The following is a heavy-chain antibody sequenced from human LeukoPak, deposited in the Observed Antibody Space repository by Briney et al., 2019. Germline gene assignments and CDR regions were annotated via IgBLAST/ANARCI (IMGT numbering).Heavy chain of an antibody. Sequence: GGSLRLSCAASGFTFSSYSMNWVRQAPGKGLEWVSSISSSSSYIYYADSVKGRFTISRDNAKNSLYLQMNSLRAEDTAVYYCATQRGYSSSYYYYYYYMDVWGKGTTVTVSS. CDR1: GFTFSSYS. CDR2: ISSSSSYI. V-gene: IGHV3-21*01. D-gene: IGHD6-13*01. CDR3: ATQRGYSSSYYYYYYYMDV. J-gene: IGHJ6*03.